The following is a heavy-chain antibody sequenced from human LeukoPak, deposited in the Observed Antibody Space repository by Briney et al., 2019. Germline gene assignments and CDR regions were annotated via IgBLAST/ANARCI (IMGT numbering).Heavy chain of an antibody. J-gene: IGHJ4*02. Sequence: SETLSLTCTASGGSISSYYWSWIRQPPGKGLEWIGYIYYSGSTNYNPSLKSRVTISVDTSKNQFSLKLSSVTAADTAVYYCASTDFWSGYFPDYWGQGTLVTVSS. CDR2: IYYSGST. D-gene: IGHD3-3*01. V-gene: IGHV4-59*01. CDR3: ASTDFWSGYFPDY. CDR1: GGSISSYY.